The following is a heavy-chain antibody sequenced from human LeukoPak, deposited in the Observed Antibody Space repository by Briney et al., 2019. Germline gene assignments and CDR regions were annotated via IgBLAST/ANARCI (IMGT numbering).Heavy chain of an antibody. D-gene: IGHD6-13*01. Sequence: GGSLRLSCAASGFTFSDYYMSWIRQAPGKGLEWVSYISSSGSTIYYADSVKGRFTISRDNAKNPLYLQMNSLRAEDTAVYYCARRIAAAGLYFDYWGQGTLVTVSS. V-gene: IGHV3-11*04. J-gene: IGHJ4*02. CDR2: ISSSGSTI. CDR3: ARRIAAAGLYFDY. CDR1: GFTFSDYY.